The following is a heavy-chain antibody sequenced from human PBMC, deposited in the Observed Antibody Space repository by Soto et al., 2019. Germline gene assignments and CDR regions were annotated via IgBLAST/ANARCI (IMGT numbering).Heavy chain of an antibody. CDR3: ARRGSGYYYDF. Sequence: EVQLLESGGGLVQPGGSLRLSCAASGFTFSSYAMRWVRQAPGKGLEWVSSISGSSDSTYYADSVKGRFTISRDNSKNTLYLQMNSLRAEDTAVYYCARRGSGYYYDFWGQGTLVTVSS. D-gene: IGHD6-19*01. V-gene: IGHV3-23*01. CDR1: GFTFSSYA. J-gene: IGHJ4*02. CDR2: ISGSSDST.